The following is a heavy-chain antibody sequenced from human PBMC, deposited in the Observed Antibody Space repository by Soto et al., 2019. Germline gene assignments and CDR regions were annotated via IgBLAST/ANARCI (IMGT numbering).Heavy chain of an antibody. Sequence: GASVKVSCKASGYTFTSYYMHWVRQAPGQGLEWMGIINPSGGSTSYAQKFQGRVTMTRDTSTSTVYMELSSLRSEDTSLYYCARVGCSGGSCYAVDYWGQGTLVTVSS. V-gene: IGHV1-46*01. CDR3: ARVGCSGGSCYAVDY. J-gene: IGHJ4*02. CDR1: GYTFTSYY. D-gene: IGHD2-15*01. CDR2: INPSGGST.